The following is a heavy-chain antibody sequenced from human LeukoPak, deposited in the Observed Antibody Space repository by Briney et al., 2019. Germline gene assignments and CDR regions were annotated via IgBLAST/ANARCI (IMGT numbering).Heavy chain of an antibody. CDR1: GASIRSYY. D-gene: IGHD3-22*01. Sequence: AETLSLTCTVSGASIRSYYWNWLRQPPGKGLEWIGYINYSGSTNSNPSLKSRATISMDTSKHHFSLKLSSVTAADTAVYYCARDTRSYDSSGYYFFDFWGQGTLVTVSS. V-gene: IGHV4-59*01. CDR2: INYSGST. J-gene: IGHJ4*02. CDR3: ARDTRSYDSSGYYFFDF.